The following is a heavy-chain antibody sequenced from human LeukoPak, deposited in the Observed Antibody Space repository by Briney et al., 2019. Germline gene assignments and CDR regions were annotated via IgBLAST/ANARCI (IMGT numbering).Heavy chain of an antibody. V-gene: IGHV3-33*01. CDR2: IWYDGSNK. CDR3: ARDYGSGINWFDP. D-gene: IGHD3-10*01. J-gene: IGHJ5*02. Sequence: HPGGSLRLSCAASGFTFSSYGMHWVRQAPGKGLEWVAVIWYDGSNKYYADSVKGQFTISRDNSKNTLYLQTNSLRAEDTAVYYCARDYGSGINWFDPWGQGTLSPSPQ. CDR1: GFTFSSYG.